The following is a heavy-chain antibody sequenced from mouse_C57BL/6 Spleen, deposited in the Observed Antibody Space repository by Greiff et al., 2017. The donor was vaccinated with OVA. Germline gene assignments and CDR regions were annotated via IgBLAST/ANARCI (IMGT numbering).Heavy chain of an antibody. D-gene: IGHD1-1*02. CDR3: ARHYGGYFDV. J-gene: IGHJ1*03. V-gene: IGHV1-82*01. CDR2: IYPGDGDT. CDR1: GYAFSSSW. Sequence: QVQLQQSGPELVKPGASVKISCKASGYAFSSSWMNWVKQRPGKGLEWIGRIYPGDGDTNYNGKFKGKATLTADKSSSTAYMQLSSLTSEDSAVYFCARHYGGYFDVWGTGTTVTVSS.